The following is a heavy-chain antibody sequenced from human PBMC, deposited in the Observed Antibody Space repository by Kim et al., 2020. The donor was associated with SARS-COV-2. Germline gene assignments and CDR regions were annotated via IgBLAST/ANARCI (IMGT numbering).Heavy chain of an antibody. J-gene: IGHJ4*02. V-gene: IGHV3-64D*09. CDR2: ISSNGGST. CDR1: GFTFSSYA. CDR3: VKDLHTLRFLEWLSRFDY. Sequence: GGSLRLSCSASGFTFSSYAMHWVRQAPGKGLEYVSAISSNGGSTYYADSVKGRFTISRDNSKNTLYLQMSSLRAEDTAVYYCVKDLHTLRFLEWLSRFDYWGQGTLVTVSS. D-gene: IGHD3-3*01.